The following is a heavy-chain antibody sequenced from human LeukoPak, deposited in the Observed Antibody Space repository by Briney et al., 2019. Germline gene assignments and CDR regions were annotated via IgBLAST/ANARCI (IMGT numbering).Heavy chain of an antibody. V-gene: IGHV4-34*01. CDR1: GGSFSGYY. Sequence: SETLSLTCAVYGGSFSGYYWSWIRQPPGKGLEWIGEINHSGSTNYNPSLKSRVTISVDTSKNQCSLKLTSVTAADTAVYYCARGYGSGNYYPKYYWGQGTLVTVSS. CDR2: INHSGST. J-gene: IGHJ4*02. D-gene: IGHD3-10*01. CDR3: ARGYGSGNYYPKYY.